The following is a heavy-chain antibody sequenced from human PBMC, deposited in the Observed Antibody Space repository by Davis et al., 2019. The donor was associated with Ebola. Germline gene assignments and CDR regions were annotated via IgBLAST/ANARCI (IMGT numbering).Heavy chain of an antibody. D-gene: IGHD6-13*01. CDR3: ARSLYSSSWYEYDY. J-gene: IGHJ4*02. CDR1: GFAVSNNY. Sequence: PGGSLRLSCAASGFAVSNNYMSWVRQAPGKGLEWVSVIYSGGSTYYADSVKGRFTISRDNSKNTLYLQMNSLRAEDTAVYYCARSLYSSSWYEYDYWGQGTLVTVSS. CDR2: IYSGGST. V-gene: IGHV3-53*01.